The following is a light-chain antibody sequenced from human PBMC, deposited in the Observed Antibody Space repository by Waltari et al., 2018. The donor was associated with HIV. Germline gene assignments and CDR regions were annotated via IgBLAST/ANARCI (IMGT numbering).Light chain of an antibody. CDR1: SSDVGGYNY. V-gene: IGLV2-8*01. CDR2: EVS. J-gene: IGLJ3*02. Sequence: QSALTQPPSASGSPGQSVTISCTGTSSDVGGYNYVSWYQQHPGKAPKLMIYEVSKRPSGVPDRVSGSKSGNTASLTVSGRQAEDEADYYGSSYAGSNNLVFGGGTKLTVL. CDR3: SSYAGSNNLV.